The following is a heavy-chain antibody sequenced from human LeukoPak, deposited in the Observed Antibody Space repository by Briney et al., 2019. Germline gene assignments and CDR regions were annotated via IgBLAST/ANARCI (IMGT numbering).Heavy chain of an antibody. D-gene: IGHD3-9*01. Sequence: ASVKVSCKASGYSFTSYGISWVRQAPGQGLEGMRWISAYNGNTNYAQKLQGRVTMTTDTSTSTAYMELRSLRSDDTAVYYCARGDTSPYDILTGYYDYWGQGTLVTVSS. V-gene: IGHV1-18*01. CDR1: GYSFTSYG. CDR3: ARGDTSPYDILTGYYDY. J-gene: IGHJ4*02. CDR2: ISAYNGNT.